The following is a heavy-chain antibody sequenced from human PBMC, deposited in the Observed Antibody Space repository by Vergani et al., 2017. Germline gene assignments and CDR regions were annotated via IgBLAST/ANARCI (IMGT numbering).Heavy chain of an antibody. Sequence: QVQLEESGPGLVKPSETLSLTCTVSGGSFNTYYWSWIRQPAGKGLEWIGRIHSSGTTNYNPSLKSRVTLSVDTSKNQLSLRMTSVTAADTAVYYCARDSWTSELRGVYWFDTWGQGTLVSVSS. D-gene: IGHD3-10*01. J-gene: IGHJ5*02. V-gene: IGHV4-4*07. CDR1: GGSFNTYY. CDR3: ARDSWTSELRGVYWFDT. CDR2: IHSSGTT.